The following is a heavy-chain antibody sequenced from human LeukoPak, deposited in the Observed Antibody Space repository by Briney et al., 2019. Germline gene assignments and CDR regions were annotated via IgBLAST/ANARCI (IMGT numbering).Heavy chain of an antibody. CDR2: IYHSGST. J-gene: IGHJ4*02. D-gene: IGHD1-26*01. V-gene: IGHV4-30-2*01. CDR3: ARGDGSYYFDY. CDR1: GGSISSGGYS. Sequence: SETLSLTCAVSGGSISSGGYSWSWIRQPPGKGLEWIGYIYHSGSTYYNPSLKSRVTISVDRSKIQFSLKLSSVTAADTAVYYCARGDGSYYFDYWGQGTLVTVSS.